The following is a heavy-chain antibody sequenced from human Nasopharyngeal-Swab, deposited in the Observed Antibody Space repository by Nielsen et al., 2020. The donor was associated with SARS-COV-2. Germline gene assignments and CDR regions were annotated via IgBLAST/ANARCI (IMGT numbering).Heavy chain of an antibody. CDR2: ISYDGSNK. J-gene: IGHJ5*02. Sequence: SCAASGFTFSSYAMHWVRQAPGKGLEWVAVISYDGSNKYYADSVKGRFTISRDNSKNTLYLQMNSLRAEDTAVYYCARDRGIAVANNWFDPWGQGTLVTVSS. CDR1: GFTFSSYA. CDR3: ARDRGIAVANNWFDP. V-gene: IGHV3-30*04. D-gene: IGHD6-19*01.